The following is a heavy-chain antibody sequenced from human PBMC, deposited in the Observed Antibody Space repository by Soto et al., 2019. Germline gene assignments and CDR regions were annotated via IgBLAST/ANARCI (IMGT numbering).Heavy chain of an antibody. CDR1: GYTFSSNA. J-gene: IGHJ6*02. V-gene: IGHV1-3*01. CDR2: INGGNGYA. D-gene: IGHD5-12*01. Sequence: ASVKVSCKASGYTFSSNAIHWVRQAPGQELEWMGWINGGNGYAKYSQKFQGRVTMTRDTSTSTVYMELSSLRSEDTAVYYCARRDGYILYGMDVWGQGTTVTVS. CDR3: ARRDGYILYGMDV.